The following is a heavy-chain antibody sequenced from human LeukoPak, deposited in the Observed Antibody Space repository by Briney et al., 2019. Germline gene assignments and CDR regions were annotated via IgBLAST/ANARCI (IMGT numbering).Heavy chain of an antibody. CDR2: IKPDSGAT. CDR1: GYTFSGHY. D-gene: IGHD5-18*01. CDR3: ARPEYRYGYILDY. V-gene: IGHV1-2*02. J-gene: IGHJ4*02. Sequence: GSVTVSCKASGYTFSGHYIHWVGQAPGQGIEGMGWIKPDSGATNYAQKFQGRVTMNRDKSISTAHMELSRLTSDDTAVYYCARPEYRYGYILDYWRQGTLVTVSS.